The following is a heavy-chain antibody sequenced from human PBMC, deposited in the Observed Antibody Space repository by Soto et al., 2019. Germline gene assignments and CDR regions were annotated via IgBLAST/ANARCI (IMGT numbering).Heavy chain of an antibody. V-gene: IGHV3-23*01. CDR1: GFTFNSYV. CDR2: ISGSGGST. CDR3: AKDRYDILTGYYNDH. D-gene: IGHD3-9*01. J-gene: IGHJ5*02. Sequence: PGGSLRLSCAASGFTFNSYVMSWVCQAPGKGLEWVSAISGSGGSTYYADSVKGRFTISRDNFKNTLYLQMNSLRAEDTAVYYCAKDRYDILTGYYNDHCGQGTLVTVSS.